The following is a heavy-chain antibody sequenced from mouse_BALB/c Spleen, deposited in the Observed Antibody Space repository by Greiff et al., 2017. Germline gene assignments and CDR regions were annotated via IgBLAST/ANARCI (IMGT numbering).Heavy chain of an antibody. V-gene: IGHV5-6*02. D-gene: IGHD2-4*01. CDR2: ISSGGSYT. Sequence: EVKLEESGGDLVKPGGSLKLSCAASGFTFSSYGMSWVRQTPDKRLEWVATISSGGSYTYYPDSVKGRFTISRDNAKNTLYLQMSSLKSEDTAMYYCARHGVYYDTSGAMDYWGQGTSVTVSS. CDR3: ARHGVYYDTSGAMDY. CDR1: GFTFSSYG. J-gene: IGHJ4*01.